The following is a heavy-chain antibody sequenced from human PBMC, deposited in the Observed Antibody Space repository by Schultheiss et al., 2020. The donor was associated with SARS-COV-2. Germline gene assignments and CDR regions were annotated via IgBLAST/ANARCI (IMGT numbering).Heavy chain of an antibody. D-gene: IGHD2-15*01. Sequence: SQTLSLTCTVSGGSISSGDYYWSWIRQHPGKGLEWIGYIYYSGSTYYNPSLKSRVTISVDTSKNQFSLKVSSVTAADTAIYYCARDTYCSAGSCFDWYFDVWGRGTLVTVSS. CDR2: IYYSGST. CDR3: ARDTYCSAGSCFDWYFDV. V-gene: IGHV4-31*03. J-gene: IGHJ2*01. CDR1: GGSISSGDYY.